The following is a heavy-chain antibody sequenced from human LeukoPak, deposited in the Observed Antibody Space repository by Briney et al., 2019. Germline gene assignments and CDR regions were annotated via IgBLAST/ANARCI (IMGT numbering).Heavy chain of an antibody. CDR2: IYYSGST. CDR1: GGSISSYY. Sequence: SETLSLTCTVSGGSISSYYWSWIRQPPGKGLEWIGYIYYSGSTNYNPSLKSRVTISVDTSKNQFSLKLSSVTAADTAVYYCARVFPALDAFDIWGQGTMVTVSS. CDR3: ARVFPALDAFDI. J-gene: IGHJ3*02. V-gene: IGHV4-59*12. D-gene: IGHD3-9*01.